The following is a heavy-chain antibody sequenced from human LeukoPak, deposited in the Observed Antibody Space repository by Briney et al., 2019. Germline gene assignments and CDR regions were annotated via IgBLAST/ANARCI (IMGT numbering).Heavy chain of an antibody. Sequence: ASVKVSCKTSGGTFSSYAISWVRQAPGQGLEWMGGFIPIFGTANYAQKLQGRVTITADESASTAYMELSSLRSEDTAVYYCARSSPWVPEQYYFDSWGHGTLVTVSS. V-gene: IGHV1-69*13. CDR2: FIPIFGTA. J-gene: IGHJ4*01. CDR3: ARSSPWVPEQYYFDS. D-gene: IGHD1-1*01. CDR1: GGTFSSYA.